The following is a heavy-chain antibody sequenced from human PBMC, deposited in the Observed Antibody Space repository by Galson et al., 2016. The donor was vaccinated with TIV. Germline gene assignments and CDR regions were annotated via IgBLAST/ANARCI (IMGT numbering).Heavy chain of an antibody. D-gene: IGHD6-13*01. CDR2: IDRDGART. V-gene: IGHV3-74*03. Sequence: SLRLSCAASGFSMSEYWMHWVRHAPGKGLVWLSNIDRDGARTTYADSVRGRFTISKDSAENTLYLQIFSLRGEDTATYYCVREVAEQLTNWGQGTPVTVSS. J-gene: IGHJ4*02. CDR1: GFSMSEYW. CDR3: VREVAEQLTN.